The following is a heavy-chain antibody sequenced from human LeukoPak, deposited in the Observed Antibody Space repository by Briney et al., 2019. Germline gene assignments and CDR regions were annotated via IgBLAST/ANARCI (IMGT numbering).Heavy chain of an antibody. J-gene: IGHJ4*02. Sequence: SETLSLTCAVYGGSFSGYYWSWIRQPPGKGLEWIGEINHSGSTNYNPSLKSRVTISVDTSKNRFSLKLSSVTAADTAVYYCARGGGRDFDYWGQGTLVTVSS. D-gene: IGHD2-15*01. CDR3: ARGGGRDFDY. CDR2: INHSGST. CDR1: GGSFSGYY. V-gene: IGHV4-34*01.